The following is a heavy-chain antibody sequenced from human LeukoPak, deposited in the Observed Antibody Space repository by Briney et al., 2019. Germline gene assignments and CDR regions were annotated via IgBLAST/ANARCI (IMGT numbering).Heavy chain of an antibody. J-gene: IGHJ4*02. Sequence: ASVKVSCKASGYTFIGYYMHWVRQAPGQGLEWMGWINPNSGGTNYAQKFQGRVTMTRDTSISTAYMELSRLRSDDTAVYYCARDLGKIVVVPAAPDYLGQGTLVTVSS. CDR3: ARDLGKIVVVPAAPDY. CDR2: INPNSGGT. CDR1: GYTFIGYY. D-gene: IGHD2-2*01. V-gene: IGHV1-2*02.